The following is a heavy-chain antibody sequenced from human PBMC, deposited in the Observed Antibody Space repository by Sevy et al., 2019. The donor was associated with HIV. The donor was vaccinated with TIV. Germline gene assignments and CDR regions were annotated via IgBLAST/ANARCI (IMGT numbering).Heavy chain of an antibody. CDR1: GFTFNTHA. Sequence: GGSLRLSCAASGFTFNTHAMNWVRQAPGKGLEWVSVISGPGYGTNYADSVKGRFTISRDNSKNTLFLQMNSLRDDDTAVYYCARVRVAAADYYFDYWGQGTLVTVSS. CDR2: ISGPGYGT. J-gene: IGHJ4*02. CDR3: ARVRVAAADYYFDY. D-gene: IGHD6-25*01. V-gene: IGHV3-23*01.